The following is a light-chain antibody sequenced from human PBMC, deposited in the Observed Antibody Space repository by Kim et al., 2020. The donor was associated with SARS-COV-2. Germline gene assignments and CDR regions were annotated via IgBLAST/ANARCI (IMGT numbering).Light chain of an antibody. J-gene: IGLJ3*02. CDR3: QSYESSDVWV. V-gene: IGLV6-57*03. CDR2: EDN. Sequence: VTASGSRGVDGIAGKYGGWYKQRPGRAPTTVIYEDNQRPSGVPDRFSVSIDSSSNSASLTISGLKTEDEADYYCQSYESSDVWVFGRGTQLTVL. CDR1: VDGIAGKY.